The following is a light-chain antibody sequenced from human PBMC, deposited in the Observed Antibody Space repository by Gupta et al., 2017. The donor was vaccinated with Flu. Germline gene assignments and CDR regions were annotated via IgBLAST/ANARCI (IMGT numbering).Light chain of an antibody. J-gene: IGKJ2*01. Sequence: EIVMTQSPGTLSVSPGERATLSCRASQSISSDLAWYQQKPGQAPRLPMYGASTRVAAIPARFSASGSGTQFTLTISSLQSEDFAVYYCQQYNNWPYTFGQGTKLEI. CDR2: GAS. CDR3: QQYNNWPYT. V-gene: IGKV3-15*01. CDR1: QSISSD.